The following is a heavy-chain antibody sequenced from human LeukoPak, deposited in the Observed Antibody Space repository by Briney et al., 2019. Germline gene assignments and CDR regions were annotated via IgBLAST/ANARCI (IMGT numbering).Heavy chain of an antibody. CDR2: ISGSGSST. CDR1: GFTFGSYA. CDR3: SKLGNDNVWGTYRDNWFDP. D-gene: IGHD3-16*02. Sequence: GGSLRLSCAASGFTFGSYAMSWVRQPPGKGLEWVSGISGSGSSTYYAGSVKGRFTISRDNSKNALYLQINSLRAEDTAVYYCSKLGNDNVWGTYRDNWFDPWGQGTLVTVSS. J-gene: IGHJ5*02. V-gene: IGHV3-23*01.